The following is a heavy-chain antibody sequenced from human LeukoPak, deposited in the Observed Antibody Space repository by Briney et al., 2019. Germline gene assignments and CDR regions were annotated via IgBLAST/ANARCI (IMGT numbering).Heavy chain of an antibody. V-gene: IGHV1-3*04. Sequence: GASVKVSCKASGYTFTSYAMHWVRQAPGQRLEWMGWINTGNGNTKYSHEFQGRVTMTRDTSISTAYMELSRLRSDDTAVYYCARTDIVVVPAATLDAFDIWGQGTMVTVSS. D-gene: IGHD2-2*01. CDR2: INTGNGNT. CDR3: ARTDIVVVPAATLDAFDI. CDR1: GYTFTSYA. J-gene: IGHJ3*02.